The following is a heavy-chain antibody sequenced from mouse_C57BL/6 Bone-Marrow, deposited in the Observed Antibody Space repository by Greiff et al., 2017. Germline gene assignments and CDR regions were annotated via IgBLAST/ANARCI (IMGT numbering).Heavy chain of an antibody. CDR2: ISNLAYSM. D-gene: IGHD1-1*01. V-gene: IGHV5-15*01. Sequence: DVHLVESGGGLVQPGGSLKLSCAASGFTFSDYGMAWVRQAPRKGPEWVAFISNLAYSMYYADTVTGRFTISRENARNTLYLEMSSLRSEDTAMYYCARQDYGSSYDYAMDYWGQGTSVTVSS. J-gene: IGHJ4*01. CDR3: ARQDYGSSYDYAMDY. CDR1: GFTFSDYG.